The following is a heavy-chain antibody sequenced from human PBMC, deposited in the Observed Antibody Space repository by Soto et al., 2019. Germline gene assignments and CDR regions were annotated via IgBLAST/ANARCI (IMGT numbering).Heavy chain of an antibody. CDR2: TYYRSKWYN. J-gene: IGHJ4*02. CDR3: ARDGYSSGWYGISSQI. CDR1: GDSVSSNSAA. V-gene: IGHV6-1*01. D-gene: IGHD6-19*01. Sequence: SQTLSLTCAISGDSVSSNSAAWNWIRQSPSRGLEWLGRTYYRSKWYNDYAVSVKSRITVNPDTSKNQFSLQLNSVTPEDTAVYYCARDGYSSGWYGISSQIWGQGTLVTVSS.